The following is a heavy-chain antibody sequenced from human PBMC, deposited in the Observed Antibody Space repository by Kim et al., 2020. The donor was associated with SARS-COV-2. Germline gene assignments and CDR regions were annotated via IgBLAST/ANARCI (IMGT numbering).Heavy chain of an antibody. CDR2: IKQDGSEK. V-gene: IGHV3-7*01. Sequence: GGSLRLSCAASGFTFSSYWMSWVRQAPGKGLEWVANIKQDGSEKYYVDSVKGRFTISRDNAKNSLYLQMNSLRAEDTAVYYCARVVGVVVPAAIGFQYNWFDPWGQGTLVTVSS. J-gene: IGHJ5*02. CDR3: ARVVGVVVPAAIGFQYNWFDP. D-gene: IGHD2-2*02. CDR1: GFTFSSYW.